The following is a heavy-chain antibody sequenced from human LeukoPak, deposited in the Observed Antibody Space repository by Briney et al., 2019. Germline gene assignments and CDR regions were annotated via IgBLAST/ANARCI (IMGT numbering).Heavy chain of an antibody. CDR1: GDSHNNYY. CDR2: NYSGGST. V-gene: IGHV4-59*01. D-gene: IGHD3-22*01. CDR3: ARARVRSYTYDSAGFYTSDWHFDL. J-gene: IGHJ2*01. Sequence: SETLSLTCSLSGDSHNNYYLSWLRQPPGEGLEWIGCNYSGGSTKYHPSLKSPVTIFVETSKNQFPLRLSSVTAADTAVYYCARARVRSYTYDSAGFYTSDWHFDLWGRGTLVTVSS.